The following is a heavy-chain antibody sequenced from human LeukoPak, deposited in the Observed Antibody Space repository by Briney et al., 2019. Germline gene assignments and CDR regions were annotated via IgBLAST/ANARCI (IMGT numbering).Heavy chain of an antibody. Sequence: WEPLSLLCTLSGRPLSSNSNFWGWIRPPPGKALEWIGFIYYSGSTYYKPSLKSRVTISVDTSKNQFSLKLSSVTAADTAVYYCARGAEGIAASDSKFDYWGQGTLVTVSS. CDR2: IYYSGST. V-gene: IGHV4-39*07. CDR1: GRPLSSNSNF. D-gene: IGHD6-13*01. CDR3: ARGAEGIAASDSKFDY. J-gene: IGHJ4*02.